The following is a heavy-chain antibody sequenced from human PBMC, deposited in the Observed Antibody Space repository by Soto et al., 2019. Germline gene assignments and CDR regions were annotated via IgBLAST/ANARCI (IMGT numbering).Heavy chain of an antibody. CDR1: GFTFSSYW. CDR3: ARGIRNYYGSDY. V-gene: IGHV3-74*01. CDR2: IKGDESST. J-gene: IGHJ4*02. D-gene: IGHD3-10*01. Sequence: EVQLVESGGGLVQPGGSLRLSCEASGFTFSSYWMHWVRQSPGKGLEWVSRIKGDESSTSYADSVKGRFTISRDNAGDTLYLQMNSLRAEDTAVYYCARGIRNYYGSDYWGQGTLVTVSS.